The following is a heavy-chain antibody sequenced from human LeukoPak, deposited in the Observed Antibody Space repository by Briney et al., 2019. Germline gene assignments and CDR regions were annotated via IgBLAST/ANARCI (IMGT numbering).Heavy chain of an antibody. V-gene: IGHV3-66*01. CDR2: IYSGGST. J-gene: IGHJ4*02. CDR3: AAGFRGGGYYDRSGIDY. CDR1: GFTVSSNY. D-gene: IGHD3-22*01. Sequence: PGGSLRLSCAASGFTVSSNYMSWVRQAPGKGLEWVSVIYSGGSTYYADSVKGRFTISRDNSKNTLYLQMNSLRAEDTAVYYCAAGFRGGGYYDRSGIDYWGQGTLVTVSS.